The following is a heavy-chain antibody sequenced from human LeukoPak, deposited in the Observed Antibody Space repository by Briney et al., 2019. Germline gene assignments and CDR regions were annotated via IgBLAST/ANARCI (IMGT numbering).Heavy chain of an antibody. CDR2: IYYSGST. J-gene: IGHJ4*02. Sequence: PSETLSLTCTVSGGSISSYYWSWIRQSPGKGLEWIGYIYYSGSTNYNPSLKSRVTISVDTSKNQFSLKLSSVTAADTAVYYCARCGGDCYPPEFDYWGQGTLVTVSS. CDR3: ARCGGDCYPPEFDY. CDR1: GGSISSYY. V-gene: IGHV4-59*01. D-gene: IGHD2-21*02.